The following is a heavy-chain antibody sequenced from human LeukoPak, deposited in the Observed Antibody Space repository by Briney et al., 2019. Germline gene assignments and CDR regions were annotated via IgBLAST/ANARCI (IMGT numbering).Heavy chain of an antibody. J-gene: IGHJ3*02. CDR2: MNPNSGNT. Sequence: ASVKVSCKASGYTFTSYDINWVRQATGQGLEWMGWMNPNSGNTGYAQQFQGRVTMTRNTSISTAYMELSSLRSEDTAVYYCARDKWEPRYAFDIWGQGTMVTVSS. D-gene: IGHD1-26*01. V-gene: IGHV1-8*01. CDR3: ARDKWEPRYAFDI. CDR1: GYTFTSYD.